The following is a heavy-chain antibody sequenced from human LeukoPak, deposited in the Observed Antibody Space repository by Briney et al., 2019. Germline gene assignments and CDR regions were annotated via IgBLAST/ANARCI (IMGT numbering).Heavy chain of an antibody. Sequence: GASVKVSCKVSGYTLTELSMHWVRQAPGKGLEWMGGFDPEDGETIYAQKFQGRVTMTEDTSTGTAYMELSSLRSEDTAVYYCATGRHCSGGSCYPYYYYMDVWGKGTTVTVSS. CDR2: FDPEDGET. CDR3: ATGRHCSGGSCYPYYYYMDV. V-gene: IGHV1-24*01. J-gene: IGHJ6*03. CDR1: GYTLTELS. D-gene: IGHD2-15*01.